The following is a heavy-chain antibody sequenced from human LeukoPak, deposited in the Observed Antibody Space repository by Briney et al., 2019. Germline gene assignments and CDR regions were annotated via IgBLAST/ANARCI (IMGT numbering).Heavy chain of an antibody. D-gene: IGHD2-15*01. Sequence: ASVKVSCKASGYTFTSYYMHWVRQAPGQGLEWMGWINPNSGGTNYAQKFQGRVTMTRDTSISTAYMELSRLRSDDTAVYYCARDRLRMGYCSGGSCYSEFDPWGQGTLVTVSS. V-gene: IGHV1-2*02. CDR1: GYTFTSYY. CDR3: ARDRLRMGYCSGGSCYSEFDP. J-gene: IGHJ5*02. CDR2: INPNSGGT.